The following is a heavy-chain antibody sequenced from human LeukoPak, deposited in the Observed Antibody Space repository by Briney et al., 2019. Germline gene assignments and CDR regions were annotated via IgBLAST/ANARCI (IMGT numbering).Heavy chain of an antibody. CDR3: ARDPVGGKFAY. V-gene: IGHV3-7*04. D-gene: IGHD6-19*01. Sequence: GGSLRLSCAASGFTFSTYWMSWVRQAPGKGLEWVANIKRDGSDKYYVDSVKGRFTISRDNAKNSLYLQMNSLRAEDTAIYYCARDPVGGKFAYWGQGTLVTVSS. J-gene: IGHJ4*02. CDR1: GFTFSTYW. CDR2: IKRDGSDK.